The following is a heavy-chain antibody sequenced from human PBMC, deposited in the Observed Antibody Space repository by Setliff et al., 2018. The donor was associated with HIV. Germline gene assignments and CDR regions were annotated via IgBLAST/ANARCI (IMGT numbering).Heavy chain of an antibody. CDR3: STIPHRDCSGTSCPSGS. J-gene: IGHJ5*02. Sequence: PGGSLRLSCTPSGFTFVDYAVTWVRQAPGKGLEWIGFVRYKTYGVTSHYATSVEGRCTISRDDSRSIAYLQRNSLQSEDTAVYYCSTIPHRDCSGTSCPSGSWGQGTLVTVSS. CDR1: GFTFVDYA. D-gene: IGHD2-2*01. CDR2: VRYKTYGVTS. V-gene: IGHV3-49*04.